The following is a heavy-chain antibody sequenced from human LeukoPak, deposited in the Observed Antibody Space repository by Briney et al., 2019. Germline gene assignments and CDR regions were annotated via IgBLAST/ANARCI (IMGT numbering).Heavy chain of an antibody. J-gene: IGHJ6*03. D-gene: IGHD7-27*01. Sequence: PGGSLRLSCVASGFTFSSYWMSWVRQAPGKGLEWVANIKQDGSEKYYVDSVKGRFTISRDNAKNSLYLQMNSLRAEDTAVYYCARDRRAAGDYYYYYMDVWGKGTTVTVSS. CDR1: GFTFSSYW. CDR2: IKQDGSEK. V-gene: IGHV3-7*01. CDR3: ARDRRAAGDYYYYYMDV.